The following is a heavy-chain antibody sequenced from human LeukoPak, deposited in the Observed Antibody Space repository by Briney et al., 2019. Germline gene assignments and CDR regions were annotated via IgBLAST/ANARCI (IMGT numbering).Heavy chain of an antibody. CDR1: GFTFFNYA. Sequence: GGSLRLSCAASGFTFFNYAMSWVRQSPGKGLEWVSIISGSGGNTNYADSVRGRFTISRDYSGNTLYLEMNNVRLEDTAVYYCAKGVRGDCRSTSCYVLYYYYFMDVWGEGTSVTVSS. CDR3: AKGVRGDCRSTSCYVLYYYYFMDV. D-gene: IGHD2-2*01. V-gene: IGHV3-23*01. J-gene: IGHJ6*03. CDR2: ISGSGGNT.